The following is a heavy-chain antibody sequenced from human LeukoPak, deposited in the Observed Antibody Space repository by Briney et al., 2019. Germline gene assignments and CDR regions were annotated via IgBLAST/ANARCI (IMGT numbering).Heavy chain of an antibody. J-gene: IGHJ4*02. V-gene: IGHV3-23*01. CDR1: GFTFSSYA. Sequence: GGSLRLSCAASGFTFSSYAMSWVRQAPGKGLEWVSVIYPSGANRYYADSVKGRFTISRDNSKNTLYLQMNSLRAEDTAVYYCARTYYDILTGYNPYFDYWGQGTLVTVSS. D-gene: IGHD3-9*01. CDR2: IYPSGANR. CDR3: ARTYYDILTGYNPYFDY.